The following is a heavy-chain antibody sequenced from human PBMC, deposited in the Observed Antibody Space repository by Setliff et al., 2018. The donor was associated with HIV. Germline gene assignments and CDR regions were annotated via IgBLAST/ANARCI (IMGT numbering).Heavy chain of an antibody. V-gene: IGHV4-39*02. Sequence: SETLSLTCTVSGGSINSTSYYWGWIRQPPGNGLEWIGSIYHTGSTYYKPSLKSRVTISVDTSKNQFSLRLSSVAAGDTAVYYCARDRGGGLQFLEWTGQYYMDVWGKGTTVTVSS. CDR1: GGSINSTSYY. D-gene: IGHD3-3*01. CDR2: IYHTGST. CDR3: ARDRGGGLQFLEWTGQYYMDV. J-gene: IGHJ6*03.